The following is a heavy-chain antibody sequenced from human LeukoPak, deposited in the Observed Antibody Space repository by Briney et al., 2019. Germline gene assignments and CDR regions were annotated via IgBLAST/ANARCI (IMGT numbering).Heavy chain of an antibody. D-gene: IGHD3-10*01. CDR1: GGSISSYY. CDR2: IYYSGST. Sequence: SETLSLTCTVSGGSISSYYWSWIRQPPGKGLEWIGYIYYSGSTNYNPSLKSRVTISVDTSKNQFSLKLSSVTAADTAVYYCARIKPSITMARGVHDAFDIWGQGTMVTVSS. J-gene: IGHJ3*02. V-gene: IGHV4-59*01. CDR3: ARIKPSITMARGVHDAFDI.